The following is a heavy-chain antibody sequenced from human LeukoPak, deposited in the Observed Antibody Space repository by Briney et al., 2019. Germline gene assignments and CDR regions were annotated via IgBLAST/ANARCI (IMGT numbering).Heavy chain of an antibody. CDR3: ARDYYDSSGVDY. CDR1: GLTFSSYS. V-gene: IGHV3-21*01. J-gene: IGHJ4*02. D-gene: IGHD3-22*01. Sequence: GGSLRLSCAASGLTFSSYSMNSVRQAPGKGLEWVSSISSSSSYIYYADSVKGRFTISRDNAKNSLYLQMNSLRAEDTAVYYCARDYYDSSGVDYWGQGTLVTVSS. CDR2: ISSSSSYI.